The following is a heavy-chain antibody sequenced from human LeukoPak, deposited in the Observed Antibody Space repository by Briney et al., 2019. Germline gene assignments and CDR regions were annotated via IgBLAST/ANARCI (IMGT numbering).Heavy chain of an antibody. D-gene: IGHD6-19*01. J-gene: IGHJ4*02. CDR2: INPNSGGT. Sequence: GASVKVSCKTSGYTFTGYYMHWVRQAPGQGLEWMGWINPNSGGTNYAQKFQGRVTMTRDTSISTAYMELSSLTSDDTAIYYCARDVFLGAVAGRRADYWGQGTLVTVSS. V-gene: IGHV1-2*02. CDR3: ARDVFLGAVAGRRADY. CDR1: GYTFTGYY.